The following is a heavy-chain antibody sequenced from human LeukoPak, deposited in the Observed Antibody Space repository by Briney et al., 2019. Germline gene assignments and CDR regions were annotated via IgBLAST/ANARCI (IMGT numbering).Heavy chain of an antibody. CDR2: INHSGST. D-gene: IGHD1-26*01. Sequence: SETLSLTCAVYGGSFSGYYWSWIRQPPGKGLEWIGEINHSGSTNYNPSLKSRVTISVDTSKNQFSLKLSSVTAADTAVYYCASGSGSYHFDYWGQGTLVTVSS. CDR3: ASGSGSYHFDY. J-gene: IGHJ4*02. V-gene: IGHV4-34*01. CDR1: GGSFSGYY.